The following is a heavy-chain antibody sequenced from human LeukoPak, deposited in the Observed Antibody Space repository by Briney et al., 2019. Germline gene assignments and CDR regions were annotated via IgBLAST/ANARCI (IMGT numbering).Heavy chain of an antibody. D-gene: IGHD3-22*01. J-gene: IGHJ4*02. CDR2: INPKSGGT. Sequence: ASVKVSCKASGYTFTDCFIHWVRQAPGQGPEWMGWINPKSGGTHYAQRFQGRVTMTRDTSISTAYMELKRLTSDDTAVYYCVKETGRRYFYDSSGHLDYWGQGTLVIVSS. CDR1: GYTFTDCF. V-gene: IGHV1-2*02. CDR3: VKETGRRYFYDSSGHLDY.